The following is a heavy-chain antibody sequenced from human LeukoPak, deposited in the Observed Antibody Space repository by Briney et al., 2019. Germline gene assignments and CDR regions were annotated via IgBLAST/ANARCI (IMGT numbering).Heavy chain of an antibody. CDR3: ARYTVTTYYYYYYGMDV. D-gene: IGHD4-11*01. Sequence: ASVKVSCKASGYTFTSYGISWVRQATGQGLEWMGWMNPNSGNTGYAQKFQGRVTITADESTGTAYMELSSLRSEDTAAYYCARYTVTTYYYYYYGMDVWGQGTTVTVSS. J-gene: IGHJ6*02. CDR2: MNPNSGNT. CDR1: GYTFTSYG. V-gene: IGHV1-8*03.